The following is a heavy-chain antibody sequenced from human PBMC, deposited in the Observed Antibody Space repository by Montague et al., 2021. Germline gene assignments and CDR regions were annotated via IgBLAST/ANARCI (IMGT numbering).Heavy chain of an antibody. Sequence: SLRLSCAASGFTISSWAMSWVRQAPGKGLECVSIINASGGKTHYADSVTGRFTISRDRSKNTLYLQMDSLRVEDTAVYYCANFRQSVEMDAWGQGTRVTVSS. CDR1: GFTISSWA. J-gene: IGHJ6*02. CDR3: ANFRQSVEMDA. D-gene: IGHD3-3*01. CDR2: INASGGKT. V-gene: IGHV3-23*01.